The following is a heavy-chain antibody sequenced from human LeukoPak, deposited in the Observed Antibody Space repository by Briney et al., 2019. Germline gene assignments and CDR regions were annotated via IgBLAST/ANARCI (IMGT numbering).Heavy chain of an antibody. D-gene: IGHD6-13*01. CDR3: ARARLYSSSWYYFDY. V-gene: IGHV4-30-2*01. Sequence: PSETLSLTCAVSGGSISSGGYSWSWIRQPPGKGLEWIGYIYHSGSTYYNPSLKSRVTISVDRSKNQFSLKLSSVTAADTAVYYCARARLYSSSWYYFDYWGQGTLVTVSS. CDR2: IYHSGST. CDR1: GGSISSGGYS. J-gene: IGHJ4*02.